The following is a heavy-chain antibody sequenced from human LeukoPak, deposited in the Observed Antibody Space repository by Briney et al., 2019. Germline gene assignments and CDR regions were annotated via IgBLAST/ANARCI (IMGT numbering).Heavy chain of an antibody. D-gene: IGHD3-22*01. CDR3: AREPNSRYDSSGYRDY. Sequence: SETLSLTCTVSGGSISSYYWSWIRQPPGKGLEWIGYIYYSGSTNYNPSLKSRVTISVDTSKNQFSLKLSSVTAADTAVYYCAREPNSRYDSSGYRDYWGQGTLVTVSS. CDR1: GGSISSYY. J-gene: IGHJ4*02. CDR2: IYYSGST. V-gene: IGHV4-59*01.